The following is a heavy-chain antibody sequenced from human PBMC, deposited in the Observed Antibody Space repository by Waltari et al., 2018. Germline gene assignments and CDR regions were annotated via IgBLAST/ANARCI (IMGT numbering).Heavy chain of an antibody. V-gene: IGHV3-23*04. J-gene: IGHJ6*03. CDR1: GFTFSSCV. Sequence: EVQLVESGGGLVQPGGSLRLSCAASGFTFSSCVMSWVRQAPGKGLEVSSISDTGRSTSYADAVKGLFTISRDNSKSTLYLEINSLSAEDTAVYYCAKRPNTSPNYYMDVWGKGTTVTVSS. CDR3: AKRPNTSPNYYMDV. CDR2: ISDTGRST. D-gene: IGHD6-6*01.